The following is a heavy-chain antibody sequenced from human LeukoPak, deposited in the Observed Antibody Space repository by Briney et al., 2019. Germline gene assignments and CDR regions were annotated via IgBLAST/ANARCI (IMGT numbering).Heavy chain of an antibody. CDR3: ARRHYYDGRYPFDS. CDR1: GFTFSSYW. CDR2: INSDGTST. J-gene: IGHJ4*02. Sequence: GGSLRLSCAASGFTFSSYWMHWVRQAPGKGLVWVSRINSDGTSTNYADSVKGRFTISRDNDKNTLYLQMNSLRTEDTAVYYCARRHYYDGRYPFDSWGQGTLVTVSS. V-gene: IGHV3-74*01. D-gene: IGHD3-22*01.